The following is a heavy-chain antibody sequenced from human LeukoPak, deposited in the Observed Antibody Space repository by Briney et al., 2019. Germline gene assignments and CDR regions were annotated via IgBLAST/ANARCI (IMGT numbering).Heavy chain of an antibody. Sequence: SVKVSCKASGGTFSSYAISWVRQAPGQGLEWMGGIIPIFGTANYAQKFQGRVTITADESTSTAYMELSSLRSEDTAVYYCARDRALLWFGESHPLDYWGRGTLVTVSS. CDR1: GGTFSSYA. CDR2: IIPIFGTA. V-gene: IGHV1-69*13. D-gene: IGHD3-10*01. J-gene: IGHJ4*02. CDR3: ARDRALLWFGESHPLDY.